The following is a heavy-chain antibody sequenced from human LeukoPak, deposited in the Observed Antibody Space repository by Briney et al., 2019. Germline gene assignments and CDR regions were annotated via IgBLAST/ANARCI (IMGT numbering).Heavy chain of an antibody. CDR3: GKGMTSTYFPIHYFGMDV. CDR2: ISYDGSNK. D-gene: IGHD2-21*01. J-gene: IGHJ6*02. Sequence: GGSLRLSCAASGFTFSSYAMHWVRQAPGKGLEWVAVISYDGSNKYYADSVKGRFTISRDNSKNTLYLQMNSLRAEDTAVYYRGKGMTSTYFPIHYFGMDVLGQGTKVTRS. CDR1: GFTFSSYA. V-gene: IGHV3-30-3*01.